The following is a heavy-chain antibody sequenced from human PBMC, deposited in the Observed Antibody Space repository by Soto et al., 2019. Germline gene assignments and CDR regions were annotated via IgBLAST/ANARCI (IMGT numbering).Heavy chain of an antibody. D-gene: IGHD4-17*01. CDR3: ARLEDYGDYGVDY. J-gene: IGHJ4*02. CDR1: GGSISSSSYY. Sequence: QLQLQESGPGLVKPSETLSLTCTVSGGSISSSSYYWGWIRQPPGKGLEWIGSIYYSGSTYYNPSLKRRVXXSXDXXKNQFSLKLSSVTAADTAVYYCARLEDYGDYGVDYWGQGTLVTVSS. V-gene: IGHV4-39*01. CDR2: IYYSGST.